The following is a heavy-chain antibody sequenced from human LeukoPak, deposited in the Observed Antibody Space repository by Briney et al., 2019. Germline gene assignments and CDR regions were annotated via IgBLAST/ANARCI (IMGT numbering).Heavy chain of an antibody. CDR1: GFTFSSYG. CDR3: ARGAAVAVFFDY. V-gene: IGHV3-33*01. Sequence: GRSLRLSCAASGFTFSSYGMHWVRQAPGKGLEWVAVIWYDGSNKYYADSVKGRFTISRDNSKNTLYLQMNSLRAEDTAVYYCARGAAVAVFFDYWGQGTLVTVSS. CDR2: IWYDGSNK. D-gene: IGHD6-19*01. J-gene: IGHJ4*02.